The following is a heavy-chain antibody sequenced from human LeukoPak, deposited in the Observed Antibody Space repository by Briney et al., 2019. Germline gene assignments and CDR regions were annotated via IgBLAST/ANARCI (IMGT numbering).Heavy chain of an antibody. Sequence: SVKVSCKASGGTFTSYAISWVRQAPGQGLEWMGGIIPIFATTNYAQTFQDRVTITADDPPSTVYLELTSLRSGDTAVYYCGKVESAYCSGVNCYFTWLDTWGQGTLVTVSS. V-gene: IGHV1-69*13. D-gene: IGHD2-15*01. CDR2: IIPIFATT. CDR3: GKVESAYCSGVNCYFTWLDT. CDR1: GGTFTSYA. J-gene: IGHJ5*02.